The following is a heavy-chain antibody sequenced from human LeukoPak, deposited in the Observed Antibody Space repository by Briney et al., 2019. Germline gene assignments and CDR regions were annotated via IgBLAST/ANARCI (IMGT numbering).Heavy chain of an antibody. CDR1: GGTFSSYA. Sequence: ASVKVSCKASGGTFSSYAISWVRQAPGQGLEWMGGIIPVFGTANYAQKFQGRVTITADESTSTAYMELSSLRSEDTAVYYCASADSNYFDYWGQGTLVTVSS. D-gene: IGHD4-11*01. V-gene: IGHV1-69*13. J-gene: IGHJ4*02. CDR3: ASADSNYFDY. CDR2: IIPVFGTA.